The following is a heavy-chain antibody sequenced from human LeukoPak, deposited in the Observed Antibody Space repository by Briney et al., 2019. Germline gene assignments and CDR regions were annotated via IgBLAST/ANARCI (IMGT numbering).Heavy chain of an antibody. J-gene: IGHJ4*02. V-gene: IGHV1-46*01. D-gene: IGHD5-24*01. CDR3: ARDAPQVEMATILGY. CDR1: GYTFTTHY. CDR2: INPSGTTT. Sequence: ASVKVSCKASGYTFTTHYMHWVRQAPGQGLEWMGLINPSGTTTNYAQKFRGRVTMTRDLSTSTDYMELSSLRSDDTAVYFCARDAPQVEMATILGYWGQGTLVTVSS.